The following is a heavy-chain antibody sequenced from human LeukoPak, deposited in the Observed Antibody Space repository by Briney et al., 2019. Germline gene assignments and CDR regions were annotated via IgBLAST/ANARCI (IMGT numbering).Heavy chain of an antibody. CDR1: GGSISSYY. J-gene: IGHJ4*02. CDR2: IYTSGST. V-gene: IGHV4-4*09. CDR3: ARHVDIVDYYFDY. D-gene: IGHD5-12*01. Sequence: SETLSLTCTVSGGSISSYYWSWIRQPPGKGLEWIGYIYTSGSTNYNPSLKSRVTISVDTSKNQFSLKLSSVTAADTGVYYCARHVDIVDYYFDYWGQGTLVTVSS.